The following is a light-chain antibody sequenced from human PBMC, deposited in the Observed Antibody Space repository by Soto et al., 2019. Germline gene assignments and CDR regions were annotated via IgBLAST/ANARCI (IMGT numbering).Light chain of an antibody. Sequence: QSALTQPPSASGSPGQSVTISCTGTSRDVGGYNYVSWYQQHPGKAPRLMIYEVSKRPSGVPDRFSGSKSGNTASLTVSGLQAEDEADYYCTSYAGNNKYVFGTGTKLTVL. CDR1: SRDVGGYNY. CDR3: TSYAGNNKYV. J-gene: IGLJ1*01. CDR2: EVS. V-gene: IGLV2-8*01.